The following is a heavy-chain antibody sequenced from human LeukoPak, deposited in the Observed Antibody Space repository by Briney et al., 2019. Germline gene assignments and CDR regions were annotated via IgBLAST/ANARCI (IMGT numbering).Heavy chain of an antibody. V-gene: IGHV4-39*01. CDR3: ARPYPYDSSGYYYPRGAFDI. D-gene: IGHD3-22*01. J-gene: IGHJ3*02. Sequence: SETLSLTCTVSGGSISSSSYYWGWIRQPAGKGLEWIGSIYYSGSTYYNPSLKSRVTISVDTSKNQFSLKLSSVTAADTAVYYCARPYPYDSSGYYYPRGAFDIWGQGTMVTVSS. CDR1: GGSISSSSYY. CDR2: IYYSGST.